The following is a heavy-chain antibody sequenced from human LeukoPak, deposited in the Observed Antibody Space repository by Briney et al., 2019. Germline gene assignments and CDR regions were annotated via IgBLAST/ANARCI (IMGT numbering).Heavy chain of an antibody. J-gene: IGHJ3*02. CDR1: GFTFSSYW. CDR2: ISGDGSTT. CDR3: ARGYYYDSSGSLRAFDI. D-gene: IGHD3-22*01. Sequence: PGGSLRLSCAASGFTFSSYWIHWVRQAPGKGLVWVSRISGDGSTTSYADSVKGRFTISRDNAKNTLSQQMNSLRAEDTAVYYCARGYYYDSSGSLRAFDIWGQGTMVTVSS. V-gene: IGHV3-74*01.